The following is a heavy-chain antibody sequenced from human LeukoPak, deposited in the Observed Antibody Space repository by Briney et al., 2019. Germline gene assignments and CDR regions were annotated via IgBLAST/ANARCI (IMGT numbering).Heavy chain of an antibody. Sequence: ASVKVSCKASGYTFTSYGISWVRQPPGQGLEWMGWISAYNGNTNYAQNLQGRVTLTTDISTSTAYMELRSLRSDDTAVYYCARYRPSESRSGEVTSLDYWGQGTLVTVSS. D-gene: IGHD3-3*01. CDR2: ISAYNGNT. CDR1: GYTFTSYG. CDR3: ARYRPSESRSGEVTSLDY. J-gene: IGHJ4*02. V-gene: IGHV1-18*01.